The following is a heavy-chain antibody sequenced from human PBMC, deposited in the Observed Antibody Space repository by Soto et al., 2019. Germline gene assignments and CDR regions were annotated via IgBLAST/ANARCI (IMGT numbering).Heavy chain of an antibody. Sequence: ASVKVSCKASGYTFTSYGISWVRQAPGQGLEWMGWISAYNGNTNYAQKLQGRVTMTTDTSTSTAYMELRSLRSDDTAVYYCARDLYGSGDSDPFDIWGQGTMVTVSS. D-gene: IGHD3-10*01. CDR3: ARDLYGSGDSDPFDI. CDR2: ISAYNGNT. V-gene: IGHV1-18*04. J-gene: IGHJ3*02. CDR1: GYTFTSYG.